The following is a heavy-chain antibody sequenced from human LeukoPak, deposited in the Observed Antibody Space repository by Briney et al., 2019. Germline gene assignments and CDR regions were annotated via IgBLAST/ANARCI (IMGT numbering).Heavy chain of an antibody. V-gene: IGHV4-39*01. J-gene: IGHJ6*02. CDR3: ARQGAGGVDTAMVSPDYYYYGMDV. CDR2: IYYSGST. D-gene: IGHD5-18*01. Sequence: PSETLSLTCTVSGGSISSSSYYWGWIRQPPGKGLEWIGTIYYSGSTYYNPSLKSRVTISVDTSKNQFSLKLSSVTAADTAVYYCARQGAGGVDTAMVSPDYYYYGMDVWGQGTTVTVSS. CDR1: GGSISSSSYY.